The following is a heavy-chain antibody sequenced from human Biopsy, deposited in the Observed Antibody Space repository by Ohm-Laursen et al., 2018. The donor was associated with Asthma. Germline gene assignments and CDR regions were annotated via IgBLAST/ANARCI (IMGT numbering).Heavy chain of an antibody. CDR1: GFTFMGYH. CDR2: ISAYNGNT. Sequence: GASVKVSCKASGFTFMGYHIFWMRQAPGQGLEWMGRISAYNGNTNYAQKFQGRLTLTTDTSTSTAHMELRSLRSDDTAVYYCARWTTPINGFDPWGQGTLVTVSS. J-gene: IGHJ5*02. V-gene: IGHV1-18*04. CDR3: ARWTTPINGFDP. D-gene: IGHD4-11*01.